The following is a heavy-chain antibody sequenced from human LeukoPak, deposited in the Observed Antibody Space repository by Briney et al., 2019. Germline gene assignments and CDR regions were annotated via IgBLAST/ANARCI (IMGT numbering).Heavy chain of an antibody. J-gene: IGHJ5*02. V-gene: IGHV4-61*01. Sequence: SETLSLTCTVSGGSVSSGSYYWSWIRQPPGKGLEWIGEINHSGSTNYNPSLKSRVTTSVDTSKNQFSLKLSSVTAADTAVYYCARSRRGYSYGYWFDPWGQGTLVTVSS. CDR2: INHSGST. D-gene: IGHD5-18*01. CDR1: GGSVSSGSYY. CDR3: ARSRRGYSYGYWFDP.